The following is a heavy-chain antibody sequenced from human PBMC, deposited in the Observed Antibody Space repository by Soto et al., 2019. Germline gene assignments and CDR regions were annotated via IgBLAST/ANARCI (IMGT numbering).Heavy chain of an antibody. V-gene: IGHV1-18*01. J-gene: IGHJ4*02. CDR3: AREGISDWTTVTTGGDY. D-gene: IGHD4-17*01. CDR2: ISAYNGNT. CDR1: GYTFTSYG. Sequence: ASVKVSCKASGYTFTSYGISWVRQAPGQGLEWMGWISAYNGNTNYAQKLQGRVTMTTDTSTSTAYMELRSLRSDDTAVYYCAREGISDWTTVTTGGDYWGQGTLVTVSS.